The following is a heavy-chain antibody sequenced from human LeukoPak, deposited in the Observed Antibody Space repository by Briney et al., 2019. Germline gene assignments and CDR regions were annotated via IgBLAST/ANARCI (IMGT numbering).Heavy chain of an antibody. CDR3: AKDTSSGWYTPNYFDY. D-gene: IGHD6-19*01. CDR1: GFTFSSFT. CDR2: ISGSGSST. Sequence: PGGSLRLSCAASGFTFSSFTMNWVRQAPGKGLEWVSGISGSGSSTYYADSVKGRFTISRDKSKNTLYLQMNSLRAEDAAVYYCAKDTSSGWYTPNYFDYWGQGTLVTVSS. V-gene: IGHV3-23*01. J-gene: IGHJ4*02.